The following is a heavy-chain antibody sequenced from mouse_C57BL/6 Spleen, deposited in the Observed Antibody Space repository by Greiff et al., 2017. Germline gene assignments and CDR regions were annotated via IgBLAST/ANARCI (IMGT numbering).Heavy chain of an antibody. CDR3: TRSSGDDEGWFAY. V-gene: IGHV1-82*01. J-gene: IGHJ3*01. CDR2: IYPGDGDT. Sequence: VQLQQSGPELVKPGASVKISCKASGYAFSSSWMNWVKQRPGKGLEWIGRIYPGDGDTNYNGKFKGKATLTADKSSSTAYMQLSSLSSEDSAVYFCTRSSGDDEGWFAYWGQGTLVTVSA. CDR1: GYAFSSSW. D-gene: IGHD3-1*01.